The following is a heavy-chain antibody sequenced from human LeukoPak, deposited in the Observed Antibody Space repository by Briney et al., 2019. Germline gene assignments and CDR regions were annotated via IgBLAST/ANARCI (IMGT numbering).Heavy chain of an antibody. V-gene: IGHV1-8*01. D-gene: IGHD3-9*01. J-gene: IGHJ5*02. CDR1: GYTFTSYD. Sequence: GASVKVSCKASGYTFTSYDINWVRQATGQGLEWLGWMNPNSGNTGYAQKFQGRVTMTRNTSISTAYMELSSLRSEDTAVCYCARVKIFQTWFDPWGQGTLVTVSS. CDR3: ARVKIFQTWFDP. CDR2: MNPNSGNT.